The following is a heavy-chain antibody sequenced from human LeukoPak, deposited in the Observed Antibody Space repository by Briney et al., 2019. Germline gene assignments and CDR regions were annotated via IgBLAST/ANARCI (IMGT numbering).Heavy chain of an antibody. CDR1: GGTFSSYA. D-gene: IGHD2-2*01. J-gene: IGHJ5*02. V-gene: IGHV1-69*13. CDR3: ARGSGYQLLFDWFDP. CDR2: IIPIFGTA. Sequence: AASVKVSCTASGGTFSSYAISWVRQAPGQGLEWMGGIIPIFGTANYAQKFQGRVTITADESTSTAYMELSSLRSEDTAVYYCARGSGYQLLFDWFDPWGQGTLVTVSS.